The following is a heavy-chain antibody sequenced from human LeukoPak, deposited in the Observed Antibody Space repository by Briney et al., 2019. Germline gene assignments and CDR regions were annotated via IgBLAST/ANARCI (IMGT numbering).Heavy chain of an antibody. CDR3: ARDLSDYVGRADY. J-gene: IGHJ4*02. V-gene: IGHV1-18*01. CDR1: GGTFSSYA. CDR2: ISAYNGNT. Sequence: ASVKVSCKASGGTFSSYAISWVRQAPGQGPEWMGWISAYNGNTNYAQKLQGRVTMTTDTSTSTAYMELRSRRSDDTAVYYCARDLSDYVGRADYWGQGTLVTVSS. D-gene: IGHD4-17*01.